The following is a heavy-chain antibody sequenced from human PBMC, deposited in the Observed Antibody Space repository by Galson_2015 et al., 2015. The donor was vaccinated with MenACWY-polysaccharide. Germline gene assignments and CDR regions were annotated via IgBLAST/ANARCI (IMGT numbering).Heavy chain of an antibody. J-gene: IGHJ4*02. CDR2: MNPNSGNT. CDR1: GYTFGSRD. CDR3: AKFWGDSSGQPTGISVFDK. D-gene: IGHD3-16*01. V-gene: IGHV1-8*01. Sequence: SVKVSCKASGYTFGSRDINWVRQATGQGLEWMGWMNPNSGNTGYAQKFKGRVTMTRNTSITTAYMELSSLRSEDTAIYFCAKFWGDSSGQPTGISVFDKWGRGTLVTVSS.